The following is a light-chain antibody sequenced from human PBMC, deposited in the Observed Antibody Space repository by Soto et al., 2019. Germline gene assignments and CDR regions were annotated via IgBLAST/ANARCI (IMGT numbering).Light chain of an antibody. CDR1: QSINSW. V-gene: IGKV1-5*03. CDR3: QQYEIYPIT. CDR2: KAS. Sequence: DIQMTQSPSTLSASVGDRVTITCRASQSINSWLDWYQQKPGKAPKLLIYKASSLESGVPSRFSGSGSGTEFTLTISSLQPDDFAAYYCQQYEIYPITFGQGTRLDMK. J-gene: IGKJ5*01.